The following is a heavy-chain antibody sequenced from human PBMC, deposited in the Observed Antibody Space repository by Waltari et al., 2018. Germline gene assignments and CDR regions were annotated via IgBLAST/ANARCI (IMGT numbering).Heavy chain of an antibody. CDR2: ISVSDAN. CDR1: GLTSFTHA. J-gene: IGHJ1*01. D-gene: IGHD1-20*01. Sequence: EVQLLESGGGFVQPGGSLRLSCQASGLTSFTHAINWVRQAPGKGLEWVSSISVSDANYYADSVKGRFTISRDYSDNTVYLQMDSLRADDTAVYLCAKPFYNWDDPLHSWGQGTPVTVSS. V-gene: IGHV3-23*01. CDR3: AKPFYNWDDPLHS.